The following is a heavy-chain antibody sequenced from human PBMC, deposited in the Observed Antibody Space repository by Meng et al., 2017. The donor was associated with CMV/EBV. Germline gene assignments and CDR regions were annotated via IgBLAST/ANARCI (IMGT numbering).Heavy chain of an antibody. CDR1: GFTFSSYS. Sequence: GESLKISCAASGFTFSSYSMNWVRQAPGKGLEWVSYISSSSSTIYYADSVKGRFTISRDNAKNSLYLQMNSLRAEDTAVYYCARGNNFDAWGQGTMVTVSS. V-gene: IGHV3-48*04. CDR2: ISSSSSTI. J-gene: IGHJ3*01. CDR3: ARGNNFDA. D-gene: IGHD2/OR15-2a*01.